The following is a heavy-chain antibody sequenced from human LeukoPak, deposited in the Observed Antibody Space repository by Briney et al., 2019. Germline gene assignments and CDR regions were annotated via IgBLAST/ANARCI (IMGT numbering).Heavy chain of an antibody. D-gene: IGHD3-10*01. V-gene: IGHV3-15*01. J-gene: IGHJ4*02. CDR1: GFSDAW. CDR2: LKSKSHGGTA. Sequence: MSGGSLRLSCAASGFSDAWMSWVRQASGKGLEWVGLLKSKSHGGTADYAAPVKGRFTISRDDSKNTLYLQMNSLKTEDTALYYCTTLGNPAYFKYWGQGTLVTVSS. CDR3: TTLGNPAYFKY.